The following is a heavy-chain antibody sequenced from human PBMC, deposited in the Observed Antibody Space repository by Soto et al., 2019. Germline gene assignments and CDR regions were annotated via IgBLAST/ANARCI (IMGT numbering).Heavy chain of an antibody. J-gene: IGHJ5*02. Sequence: SETLSLTCTVSGGSISSYYWSWIRQPPGKGLEWIGYIYYSESTNYNPSLKRRVTISVDTSKTQFPLKLSSVTAADTAVYYCARFGEIAARRENWFDPWGQGTLVTVSS. V-gene: IGHV4-59*01. CDR2: IYYSEST. D-gene: IGHD6-6*01. CDR3: ARFGEIAARRENWFDP. CDR1: GGSISSYY.